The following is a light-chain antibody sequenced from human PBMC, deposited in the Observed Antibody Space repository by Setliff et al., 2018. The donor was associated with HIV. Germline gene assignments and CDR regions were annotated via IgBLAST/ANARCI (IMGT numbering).Light chain of an antibody. J-gene: IGLJ1*01. V-gene: IGLV1-40*01. CDR1: SSNIGAGYD. CDR2: GNI. Sequence: QSVLTQPPSVSGAPGQRVTISCTGSSSNIGAGYDVHWYQQLPGTAPKLLIYGNIDRPSGVPDRFSGSKSGTSVSLAITGLQAEDEADYYCSSYTSSTPLYVFGPGTKVTVL. CDR3: SSYTSSTPLYV.